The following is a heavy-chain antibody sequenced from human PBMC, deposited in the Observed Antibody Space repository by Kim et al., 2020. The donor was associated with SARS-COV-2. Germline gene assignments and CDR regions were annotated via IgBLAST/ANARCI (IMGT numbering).Heavy chain of an antibody. CDR1: GGSISSSSYY. CDR3: ARLGKLELLDYYYGMDV. Sequence: SETLSLTCTVSGGSISSSSYYWGWIRQPPGKGLEWIGSIYYSGSTYYNPSLKSRVTISVDTSKNQFSLKLSSVTAADTAVYYCARLGKLELLDYYYGMDVWGQGTTVTVSS. J-gene: IGHJ6*02. CDR2: IYYSGST. V-gene: IGHV4-39*01. D-gene: IGHD1-7*01.